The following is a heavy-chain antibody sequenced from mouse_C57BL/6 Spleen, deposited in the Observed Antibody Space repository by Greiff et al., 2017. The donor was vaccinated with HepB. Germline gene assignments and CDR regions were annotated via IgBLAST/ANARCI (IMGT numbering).Heavy chain of an antibody. D-gene: IGHD2-5*01. CDR2: IGPGSGST. CDR1: GYTFTDYY. Sequence: QVQLQQSGAELVKPGASVKISCKASGYTFTDYYINWVKQRPGQGLEWIGKIGPGSGSTYYNEKFKGKATLTAAKSSSTAYMQLISLTSEDSAVYFCAYSNYAYYYAMDYWGQGTSVTVSS. V-gene: IGHV1-77*01. CDR3: AYSNYAYYYAMDY. J-gene: IGHJ4*01.